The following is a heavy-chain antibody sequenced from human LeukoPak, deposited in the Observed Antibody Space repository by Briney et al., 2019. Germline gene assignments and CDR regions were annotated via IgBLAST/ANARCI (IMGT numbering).Heavy chain of an antibody. CDR2: ISTSGST. Sequence: PSETLSLTCTVSGGSISSDYWSWIRQPAGKGLEWIGRISTSGSTNCNPSVKSRVTMSVDTSKNQFSLKLSSVTAADTAVYYCAREHCIYGFCCYFDYWGQGTLVTVSP. V-gene: IGHV4-4*07. D-gene: IGHD3-10*01. CDR3: AREHCIYGFCCYFDY. J-gene: IGHJ4*02. CDR1: GGSISSDY.